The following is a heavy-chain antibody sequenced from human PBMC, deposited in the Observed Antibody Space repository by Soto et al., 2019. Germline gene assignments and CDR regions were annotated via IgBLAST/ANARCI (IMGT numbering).Heavy chain of an antibody. Sequence: QLQLQESGSGLVKPSQTLSLTCAVFGGSISSGGYSWSWIRQPPGKVLEWIGYIYHSGSTYYNPSLKSRVTISVDRSKNQFSLKLSSVTAADTAVYYCARDCGGDCSVDWYFDLWGRGTLVTVSS. J-gene: IGHJ2*01. CDR1: GGSISSGGYS. V-gene: IGHV4-30-2*01. CDR2: IYHSGST. D-gene: IGHD2-21*02. CDR3: ARDCGGDCSVDWYFDL.